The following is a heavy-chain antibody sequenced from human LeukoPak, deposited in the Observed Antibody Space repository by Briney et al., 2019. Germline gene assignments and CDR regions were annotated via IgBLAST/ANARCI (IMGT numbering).Heavy chain of an antibody. J-gene: IGHJ4*02. CDR2: INPNSGGT. V-gene: IGHV1-2*02. D-gene: IGHD3-3*01. Sequence: ASVKVSRKASGYTFTSYYMHWVRQAPGQGLEWMGWINPNSGGTNYAQKFQGRVTMTRDTSISTAYMELSRLRSDDTAVYYCARTMEWLFVFDYWGQGTLVTVSS. CDR1: GYTFTSYY. CDR3: ARTMEWLFVFDY.